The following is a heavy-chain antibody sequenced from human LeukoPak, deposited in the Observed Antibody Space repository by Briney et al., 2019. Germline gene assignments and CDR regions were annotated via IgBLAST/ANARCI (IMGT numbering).Heavy chain of an antibody. Sequence: TSETLSLTCTVSGGSISSNDHYWGWIRQPPGKGLEWIGTIFYGGSTYCNPSLKSRVTMSVDTSKNQFSVSLSSVTAADTAVYYCARVKIMVRGVTSFDYWGQGTLVTVSS. CDR1: GGSISSNDHY. J-gene: IGHJ4*02. V-gene: IGHV4-39*01. D-gene: IGHD3-10*01. CDR2: IFYGGST. CDR3: ARVKIMVRGVTSFDY.